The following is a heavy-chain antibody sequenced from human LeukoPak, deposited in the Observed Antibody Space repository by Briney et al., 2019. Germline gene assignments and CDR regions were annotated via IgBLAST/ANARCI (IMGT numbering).Heavy chain of an antibody. Sequence: SETLSLTCAVYGGSFSGYYWSWIRQPPGKGLEWIGEINHSGSTNYNPSLKSRVTISVDTSKNQFSLKLSSVTATDTAVYYCARIAAAGNRDFDYWGQGTLVTVSS. CDR3: ARIAAAGNRDFDY. D-gene: IGHD6-13*01. J-gene: IGHJ4*02. CDR2: INHSGST. CDR1: GGSFSGYY. V-gene: IGHV4-34*01.